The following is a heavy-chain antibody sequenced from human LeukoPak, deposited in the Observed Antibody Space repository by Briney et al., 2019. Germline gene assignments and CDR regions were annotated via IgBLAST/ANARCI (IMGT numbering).Heavy chain of an antibody. CDR3: ARGGYDGKQGYYYYYYGVDV. Sequence: ASVKVSCKASGYTFTSYDINWVRQATGQGLEWMGWMNPNSGNTGYAQKFQGRVTMTRNTSISTAYMELSSLRSEDMAVYYCARGGYDGKQGYYYYYYGVDVWGQGTTVTVSS. J-gene: IGHJ6*02. D-gene: IGHD5-12*01. CDR2: MNPNSGNT. V-gene: IGHV1-8*01. CDR1: GYTFTSYD.